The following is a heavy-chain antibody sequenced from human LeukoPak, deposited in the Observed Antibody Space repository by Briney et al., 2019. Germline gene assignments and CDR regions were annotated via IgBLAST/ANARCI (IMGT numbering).Heavy chain of an antibody. CDR2: ISYDGSNK. CDR1: GFTFSSYG. J-gene: IGHJ5*02. Sequence: GRSLRLSCAASGFTFSSYGMHWVRQAPGKGLEWVAVISYDGSNKYYADSVKGRFTISRDNSKNTLYLQMNSLRAEDTAVYYCAKEGVPAASSSWFDPWGQGTLVTVSS. D-gene: IGHD2-2*01. CDR3: AKEGVPAASSSWFDP. V-gene: IGHV3-30*18.